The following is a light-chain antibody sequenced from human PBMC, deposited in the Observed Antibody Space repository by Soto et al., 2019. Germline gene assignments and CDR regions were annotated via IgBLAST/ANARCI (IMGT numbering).Light chain of an antibody. CDR2: ANI. V-gene: IGLV1-40*01. CDR3: QSYDNSPPVV. Sequence: QSVLTQPPSVSGAPGQRVNISCAGSRSNIGAGNDVHWYQHLPGTAPQLLIYANINRPSGVPDRFSGSKSGTSASLAITGLQAEDEADYYCQSYDNSPPVVFGGGTKVTVL. CDR1: RSNIGAGND. J-gene: IGLJ2*01.